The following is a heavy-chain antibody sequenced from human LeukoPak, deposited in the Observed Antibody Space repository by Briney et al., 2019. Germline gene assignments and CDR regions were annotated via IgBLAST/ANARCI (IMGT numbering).Heavy chain of an antibody. CDR1: GGSTSSSTYR. D-gene: IGHD1-26*01. J-gene: IGHJ4*02. CDR2: IYYTGIT. CDR3: ARLINGSPGDY. Sequence: PSETLSLTCTVSGGSTSSSTYRWGWIRPPPGMGLEWIGSIYYTGITYYKPSLRSRVTLSVDTSNNQFSLKRSSVTAADTAVSYSARLINGSPGDYWGQGTLVTVSS. V-gene: IGHV4-39*01.